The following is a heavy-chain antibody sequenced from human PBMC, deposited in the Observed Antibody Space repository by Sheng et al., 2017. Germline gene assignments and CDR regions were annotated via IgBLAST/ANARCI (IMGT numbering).Heavy chain of an antibody. Sequence: QVQLQQWGAGLLKPSETLSLTCAVYGGSFSGYYWSWIRQPPGKGLEWIGEINHSGSTNYNPSLKSRVTISVDTSKNQFSLKLSSVTAADTAVYYCARGSGSYYVSFYFDYWGQGTLVTVSS. CDR1: GGSFSGYY. CDR2: INHSGST. V-gene: IGHV4-34*01. D-gene: IGHD1-26*01. CDR3: ARGSGSYYVSFYFDY. J-gene: IGHJ4*02.